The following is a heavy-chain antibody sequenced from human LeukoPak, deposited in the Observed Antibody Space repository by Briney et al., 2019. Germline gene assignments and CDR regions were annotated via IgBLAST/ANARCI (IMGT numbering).Heavy chain of an antibody. J-gene: IGHJ6*02. V-gene: IGHV4-61*02. CDR2: IDTSGST. CDR3: ARGSVYYYGMDV. CDR1: GGSISSGSYY. Sequence: PSQTLSLTCTVSGGSISSGSYYWSWIRQPAGKGLEWIGRIDTSGSTNYNPSVKSRVSISVDTSKNQFSLKLSSVTAAHTAVYYCARGSVYYYGMDVWGQGTLVTVSS.